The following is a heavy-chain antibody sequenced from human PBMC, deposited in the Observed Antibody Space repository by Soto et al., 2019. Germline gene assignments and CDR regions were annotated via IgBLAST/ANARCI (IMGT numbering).Heavy chain of an antibody. V-gene: IGHV4-59*08. CDR1: GGSISSYY. J-gene: IGHJ4*02. D-gene: IGHD3-3*01. Sequence: PSETLSLTCTVSGGSISSYYWSWIRQPPGKGLEWIGYIYYSGSTNYNPSLKSRVTISVDTSKNQFSLKLSSVTAADTAVYYCARGSTIFGVVIIPFDYWGQGTLVTVSS. CDR2: IYYSGST. CDR3: ARGSTIFGVVIIPFDY.